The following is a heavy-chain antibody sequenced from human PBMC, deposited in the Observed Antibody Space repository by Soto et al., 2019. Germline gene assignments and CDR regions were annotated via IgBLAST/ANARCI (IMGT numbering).Heavy chain of an antibody. V-gene: IGHV1-69*13. J-gene: IGHJ6*02. CDR3: AITSPLVVVAAIAYYYYGMDV. CDR1: GGTFSSYA. D-gene: IGHD2-15*01. CDR2: IIPIFGTA. Sequence: SVKVSCKASGGTFSSYAISWVRQAPGQGLEWMGGIIPIFGTANYAQKFQGRVTITADESTSTAYMELSSLRSEDTAVYYCAITSPLVVVAAIAYYYYGMDVWGQGTTVTVSS.